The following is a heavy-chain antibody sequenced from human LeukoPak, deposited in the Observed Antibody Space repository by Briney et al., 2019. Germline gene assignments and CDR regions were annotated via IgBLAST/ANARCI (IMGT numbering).Heavy chain of an antibody. CDR1: GFTFSSYA. Sequence: GESLRLSCAVSGFTFSSYAMSWVRQAPGKGLEWVSSISGSGGSQYYGDIIKGRFNNSRDNSKNPLYLHMNGLRAEDVAVYYWAKRVQDCSSTRCTSFDDYGGQGTLVAVSS. CDR2: ISGSGGSQ. J-gene: IGHJ4*02. CDR3: AKRVQDCSSTRCTSFDDY. V-gene: IGHV3-23*01. D-gene: IGHD2-2*01.